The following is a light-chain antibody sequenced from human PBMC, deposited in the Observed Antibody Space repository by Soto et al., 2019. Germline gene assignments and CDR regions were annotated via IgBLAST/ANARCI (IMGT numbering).Light chain of an antibody. CDR1: SSDVGAYNS. Sequence: QSALTQPRSVSGSPGQSVTLSCTATSSDVGAYNSVSWYQHHPGKAPKLMIYDVSKRPSGVPDRFSGSKSGNTASLTISGLQAEDEADYHCCSYAGSYTWVFGGGTQLTVL. CDR3: CSYAGSYTWV. V-gene: IGLV2-11*01. CDR2: DVS. J-gene: IGLJ3*02.